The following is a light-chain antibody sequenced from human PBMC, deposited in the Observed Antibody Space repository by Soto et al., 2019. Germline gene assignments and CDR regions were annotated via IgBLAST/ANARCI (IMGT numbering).Light chain of an antibody. V-gene: IGKV3-15*01. CDR1: QSVGNN. Sequence: EIVVTQSPATLSVSPGERATLSCRASQSVGNNFAWYQQKPGQAPRLLIFATSTRATAVPARFNGSGSGTEFTLTICSLQSEDFAVYYCQQYGDWPLTFGGGANVEIE. CDR3: QQYGDWPLT. CDR2: ATS. J-gene: IGKJ4*01.